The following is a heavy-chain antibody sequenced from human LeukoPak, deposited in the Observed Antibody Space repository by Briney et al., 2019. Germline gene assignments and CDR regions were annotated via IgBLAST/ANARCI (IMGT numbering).Heavy chain of an antibody. CDR1: GYIFTNYW. CDR3: ARLYGSATHFDY. D-gene: IGHD3-10*01. V-gene: IGHV5-51*01. CDR2: IYPPDSDT. Sequence: GESLKISCKGSGYIFTNYWIGWVRQMPVKGLEWMGIIYPPDSDTRYRPSFQGQVTISADKSISTAYLQWSSLKASDTAMYYCARLYGSATHFDYWGQGTLVTVSS. J-gene: IGHJ4*02.